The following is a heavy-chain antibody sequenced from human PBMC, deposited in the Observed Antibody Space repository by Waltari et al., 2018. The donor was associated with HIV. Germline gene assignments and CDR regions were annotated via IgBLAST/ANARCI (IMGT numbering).Heavy chain of an antibody. V-gene: IGHV3-33*01. CDR2: IWYDGSNK. Sequence: QVQLVASGGGVVQPGRSLRRSCAASGFTFKTYGMHWVRQAPGKGLEWVAVIWYDGSNKYYADSVKGRFTISRDNSKNRLYLQMNSLRAEDTAVYYCARDRGGSSSLVLDSWGQGTLVTVSS. CDR3: ARDRGGSSSLVLDS. CDR1: GFTFKTYG. J-gene: IGHJ4*02. D-gene: IGHD6-6*01.